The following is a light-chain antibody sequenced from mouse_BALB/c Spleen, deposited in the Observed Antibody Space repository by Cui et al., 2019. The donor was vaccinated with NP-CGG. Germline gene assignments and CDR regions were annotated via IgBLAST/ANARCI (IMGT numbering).Light chain of an antibody. CDR1: TGTVTTSNY. V-gene: IGLV1*01. Sequence: QAVVTQESALTTSPGEIVTLTCRSSTGTVTTSNYANWVHEKPDHLFTGLIGGTNNRAPGVPARFSGSLIGDRAALTITGAQTEDEAIYFCALWYSNHWVFGGGTKLTVL. CDR3: ALWYSNHWV. CDR2: GTN. J-gene: IGLJ1*01.